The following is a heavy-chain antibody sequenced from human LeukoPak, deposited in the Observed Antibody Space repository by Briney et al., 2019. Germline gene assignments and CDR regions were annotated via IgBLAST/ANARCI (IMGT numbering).Heavy chain of an antibody. Sequence: GGSLRLSCAASGFTVSSNFMSWVRQAPGKGLEWVSVIYSGGSTYYADSVKGRFTISGDNSKNTLYLQMNSLRPEDTAVYYCARGSRNVYFDYWGQGTLVTVSS. D-gene: IGHD2-8*01. J-gene: IGHJ4*02. CDR1: GFTVSSNF. V-gene: IGHV3-66*02. CDR3: ARGSRNVYFDY. CDR2: IYSGGST.